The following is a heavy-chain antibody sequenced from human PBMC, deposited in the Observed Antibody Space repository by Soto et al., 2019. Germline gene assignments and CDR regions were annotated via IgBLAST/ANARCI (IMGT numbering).Heavy chain of an antibody. CDR2: IIPILGIA. CDR1: GGTFSSYT. J-gene: IGHJ6*03. CDR3: ATDSDRASSQRLRYNYYCYMDV. Sequence: QVQLVQSGAEVQKPGSSVKVSCKASGGTFSSYTISWVRQAPGQGLEWMGRIIPILGIANYAQKFQGRVTITADKSTSTAYMELSSLRSEDTAVYYCATDSDRASSQRLRYNYYCYMDVWGKGTTVTVSS. V-gene: IGHV1-69*02. D-gene: IGHD5-12*01.